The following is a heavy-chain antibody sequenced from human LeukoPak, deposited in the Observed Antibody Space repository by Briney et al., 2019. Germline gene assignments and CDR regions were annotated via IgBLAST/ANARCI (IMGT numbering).Heavy chain of an antibody. CDR3: ARGESRLEWYPLRWFDP. J-gene: IGHJ5*02. D-gene: IGHD3-3*01. CDR1: GGSFSGYY. V-gene: IGHV4-34*01. Sequence: PSETLSLTCAVYGGSFSGYYWSWIRQPPGKGLEWIGEINHSGSTNYNPSLKSRVTISVDTSKNQFSLKLSSVTAADTAVYYCARGESRLEWYPLRWFDPWGQGILVTVSS. CDR2: INHSGST.